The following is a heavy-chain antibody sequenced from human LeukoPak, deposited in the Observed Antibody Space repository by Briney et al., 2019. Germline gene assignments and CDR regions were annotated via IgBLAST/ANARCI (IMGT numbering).Heavy chain of an antibody. CDR1: GGSISSGDYY. J-gene: IGHJ4*02. CDR3: ARKYYDFWSGPYYFDY. V-gene: IGHV4-30-4*08. D-gene: IGHD3-3*01. CDR2: IYYSGST. Sequence: SETLSLTCTVSGGSISSGDYYWSWIRQPPGKGLEWIGCIYYSGSTYYNPSLKSRVTISVDTSKNQFSLKLSSVTAADTAVYYCARKYYDFWSGPYYFDYWGQGTLVTVSS.